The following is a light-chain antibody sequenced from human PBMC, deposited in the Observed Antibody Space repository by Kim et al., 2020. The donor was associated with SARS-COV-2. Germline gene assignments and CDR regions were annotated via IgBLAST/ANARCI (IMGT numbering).Light chain of an antibody. V-gene: IGKV1-33*01. J-gene: IGKJ2*01. CDR2: DVS. CDR3: QQFDNLPYT. CDR1: QDINRF. Sequence: ASVGDTVTITCQASQDINRFLNWFQQKPGKAPKVLISDVSTVETGVPSRFSAGGSGTHFTFTINSLQPDDVATYFCQQFDNLPYTFGQGTKVDIK.